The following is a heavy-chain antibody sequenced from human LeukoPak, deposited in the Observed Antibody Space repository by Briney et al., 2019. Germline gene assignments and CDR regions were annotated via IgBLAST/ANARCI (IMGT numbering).Heavy chain of an antibody. CDR2: INSDGSNT. D-gene: IGHD6-19*01. CDR3: ARAVSGWQAIDY. Sequence: PGGSLRLSCAASGLTFSSSWMYWVRQAPGKGLVWVSDINSDGSNTRYADSVRGRFTISRDNAKEMVHLQMNSLRAEDTAVYYCARAVSGWQAIDYWGQETLVTVSS. CDR1: GLTFSSSW. J-gene: IGHJ4*02. V-gene: IGHV3-74*01.